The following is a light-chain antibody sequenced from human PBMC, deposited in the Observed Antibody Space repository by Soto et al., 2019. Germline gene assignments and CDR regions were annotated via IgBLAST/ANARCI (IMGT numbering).Light chain of an antibody. Sequence: MLMTHPPATLSVSPGAAVTIHRRTSHSVNSHVAWYQQKPGQAPRLLLYGASTRATGIPVRFSGSGFGTVFTLTISSLQSEDFAVYYCQQYKNWPLLGQGTRLEI. J-gene: IGKJ5*01. V-gene: IGKV3-15*01. CDR1: HSVNSH. CDR2: GAS. CDR3: QQYKNWPL.